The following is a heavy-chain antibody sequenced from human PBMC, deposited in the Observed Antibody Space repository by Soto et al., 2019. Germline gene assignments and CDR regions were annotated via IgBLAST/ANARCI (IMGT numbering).Heavy chain of an antibody. V-gene: IGHV1-18*01. J-gene: IGHJ6*02. CDR1: GYTFSMSG. CDR3: AREGPRPYYYYGMDV. Sequence: QVQLVQSGAAVKKPGASVKVSCKSSGYTFSMSGISWVRQAPGQGLEWMGWISGYNGKTNYEQKFQDRVTMTTDTSTNMAYMELRSLRSDDTAVYYCAREGPRPYYYYGMDVWGQGTTVTVSS. CDR2: ISGYNGKT.